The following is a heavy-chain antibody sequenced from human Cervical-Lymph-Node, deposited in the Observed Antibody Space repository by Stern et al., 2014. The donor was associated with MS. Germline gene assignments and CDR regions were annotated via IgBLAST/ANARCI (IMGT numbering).Heavy chain of an antibody. CDR1: GFTFNNHA. Sequence: EVQLVESGGGLVKPGGSLRLSCAASGFTFNNHAMNWVRQAPGKGLEWVSSISTRSTNLYYADLVRGRFTISRDNAQSSLYLQMNSLTIEDTAVYYCARINSKILYGMDVWGPGTTVTVSS. V-gene: IGHV3-21*06. J-gene: IGHJ6*02. CDR3: ARINSKILYGMDV. CDR2: ISTRSTNL.